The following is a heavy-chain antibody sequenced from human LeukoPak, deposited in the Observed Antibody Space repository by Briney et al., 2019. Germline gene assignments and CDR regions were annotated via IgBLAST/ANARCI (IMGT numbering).Heavy chain of an antibody. CDR3: VRGGSAPDY. V-gene: IGHV3-7*04. CDR1: GFTHSNYW. Sequence: PGGSLRLSCAASGFTHSNYWMSWVRQAPGKGLEWVANIKQDGSEKYYVDSVKGRFTISRDNGKNSLFLRMNSLRAEDTAVYYCVRGGSAPDYWGQGTLVTVSS. J-gene: IGHJ4*02. D-gene: IGHD3-10*01. CDR2: IKQDGSEK.